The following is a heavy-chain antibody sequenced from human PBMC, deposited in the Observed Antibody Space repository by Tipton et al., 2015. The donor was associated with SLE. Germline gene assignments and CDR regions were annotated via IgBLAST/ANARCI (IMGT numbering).Heavy chain of an antibody. D-gene: IGHD3-3*02. J-gene: IGHJ6*03. V-gene: IGHV4-61*02. CDR2: IYTSGST. CDR1: GGSISSGSYY. Sequence: TLSLTCTVSGGSISSGSYYWSWIRQPAGKALEWIGRIYTSGSTNYNPSLKSRVTISVDTSKNQFSLKLSSVTAADTAVYYCAREGVHFWSGSSYYYYYYMDVWGKGTTVTVSS. CDR3: AREGVHFWSGSSYYYYYYMDV.